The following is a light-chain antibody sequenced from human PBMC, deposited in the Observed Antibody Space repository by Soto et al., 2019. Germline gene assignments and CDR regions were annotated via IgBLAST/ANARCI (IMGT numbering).Light chain of an antibody. J-gene: IGKJ1*01. CDR3: QQYNNWPPWT. Sequence: EIVMTQSPATLSVSPGERATLSCRASQSVSSNLAWYQQKPGQAPRLLIYGASTRATGIPARLSGSGSGTEFTLTLSSLQSEDFAVYYCQQYNNWPPWTFGQGTKVEIK. CDR2: GAS. V-gene: IGKV3-15*01. CDR1: QSVSSN.